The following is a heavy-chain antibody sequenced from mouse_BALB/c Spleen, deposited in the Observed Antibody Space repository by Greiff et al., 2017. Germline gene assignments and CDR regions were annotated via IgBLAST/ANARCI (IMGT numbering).Heavy chain of an antibody. CDR1: GYSITSDYA. V-gene: IGHV3-2*02. CDR3: ARFAY. J-gene: IGHJ3*01. CDR2: ISYSGST. Sequence: DVKLVESGPGLVKPSQSLSLTCTVTGYSITSDYAWNWIRQFPGNKLEWMGYISYSGSTSYNPSLKSRISITRDTSKNQFFLQLNSVTTEDTATYYCARFAYWGQGTLVTVSA.